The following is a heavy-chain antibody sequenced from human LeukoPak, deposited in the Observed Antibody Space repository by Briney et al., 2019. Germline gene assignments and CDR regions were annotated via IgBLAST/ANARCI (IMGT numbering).Heavy chain of an antibody. J-gene: IGHJ5*02. CDR1: GGSISNYY. CDR3: ARGGLFSTDNWFDP. Sequence: PSETLFLTCTVSGGSISNYYWNWIRRPPGRGLEWIGYIYYIGSTNYNPSLKSRVTISVDTSKNQFSLKLNSVTAADTAVYYCARGGLFSTDNWFDPWGQGTLVTVSS. D-gene: IGHD3-9*01. V-gene: IGHV4-59*01. CDR2: IYYIGST.